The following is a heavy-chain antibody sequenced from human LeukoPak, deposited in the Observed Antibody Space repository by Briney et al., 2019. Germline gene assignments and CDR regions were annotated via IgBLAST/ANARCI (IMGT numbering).Heavy chain of an antibody. CDR2: ISAYNGNT. J-gene: IGHJ4*02. CDR1: GYTFTSYG. Sequence: ASVKVSCKASGYTFTSYGISWVRQAPGQGLEWMGWISAYNGNTNYAQKLQGRATMTTGTSTSTAYMELRSLRSDDTAVYYCAREQGGYGEDPFDYWGQGTLVTVSS. CDR3: AREQGGYGEDPFDY. V-gene: IGHV1-18*01. D-gene: IGHD4-17*01.